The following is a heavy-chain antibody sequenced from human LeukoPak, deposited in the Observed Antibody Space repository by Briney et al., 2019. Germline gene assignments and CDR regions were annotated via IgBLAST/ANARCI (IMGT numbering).Heavy chain of an antibody. V-gene: IGHV4-61*01. CDR3: ARDRSNWNDVPDYYYYGMDV. D-gene: IGHD1-20*01. Sequence: SVTLSLTCTVSGGSVSSGSYYWSWIRQPPGKGLEWIGYIYYSGSTNYNPSLKSRVTISVDTSKNQFSLKLSSVTAADTAVYYCARDRSNWNDVPDYYYYGMDVWGQGTTVTVSS. CDR2: IYYSGST. J-gene: IGHJ6*02. CDR1: GGSVSSGSYY.